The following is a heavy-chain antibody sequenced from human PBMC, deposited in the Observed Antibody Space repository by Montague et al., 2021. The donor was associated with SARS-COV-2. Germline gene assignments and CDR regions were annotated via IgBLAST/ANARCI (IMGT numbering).Heavy chain of an antibody. CDR1: GGSVSGSPYY. Sequence: SETLSLTCTVSGGSVSGSPYYWGWIRQPPGRGLEWVGSISYSGRTYFSSSLKSRLTISVDSSENQFSLRLSSVTAADTAVYYCASSYYYGSGTYVYNYYMDVWGKGTTVTVSS. V-gene: IGHV4-39*01. CDR3: ASSYYYGSGTYVYNYYMDV. J-gene: IGHJ6*03. D-gene: IGHD3-10*01. CDR2: ISYSGRT.